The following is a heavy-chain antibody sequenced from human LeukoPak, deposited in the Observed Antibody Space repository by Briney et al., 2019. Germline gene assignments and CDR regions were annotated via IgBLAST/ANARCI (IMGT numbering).Heavy chain of an antibody. CDR2: ISAYNGNT. CDR3: ARMFEHSYFDY. V-gene: IGHV1-18*01. Sequence: GASVKVSCNASGNTFTSYGISWVRQAPGQGLEWMGWISAYNGNTNYAQKFQGRVTMTRDTSTSTVYMELSSLRSEDTAVYYCARMFEHSYFDYWGQGTLVTVSS. D-gene: IGHD3-10*02. CDR1: GNTFTSYG. J-gene: IGHJ4*02.